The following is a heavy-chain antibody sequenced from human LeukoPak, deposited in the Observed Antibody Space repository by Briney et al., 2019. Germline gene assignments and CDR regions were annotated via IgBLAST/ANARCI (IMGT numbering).Heavy chain of an antibody. CDR1: GYTFTSYG. J-gene: IGHJ6*02. V-gene: IGHV1-18*01. CDR2: ISAYNGNT. CDR3: ARGRAATPYYYYYGMDV. D-gene: IGHD2-15*01. Sequence: GASVKVSCKASGYTFTSYGISWVRQAPGQGLEWMGWISAYNGNTNYAQKLQGRVTMTTDTSTSTAYMELSSLRSEDTAVYYCARGRAATPYYYYYGMDVWGQGTTVTVSS.